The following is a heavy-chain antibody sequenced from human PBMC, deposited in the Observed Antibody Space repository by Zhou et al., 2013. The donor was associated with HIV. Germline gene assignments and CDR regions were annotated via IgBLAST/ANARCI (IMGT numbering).Heavy chain of an antibody. CDR2: INPGVGSS. V-gene: IGHV1-46*01. CDR1: GYNFTDYC. CDR3: ARDRRIYDSTGHYYYYGLDV. Sequence: QVHLIQSGSEVKKPGASVKVSCKASGYNFTDYCLHWVRQAPGQGLEWMGIINPGVGSSTYAQRFQGRLTMTWDTSTSTAYMDLSSLRSEDTAVYFCARDRRIYDSTGHYYYYGLDVWGQGTTVTVSS. J-gene: IGHJ6*02. D-gene: IGHD3-22*01.